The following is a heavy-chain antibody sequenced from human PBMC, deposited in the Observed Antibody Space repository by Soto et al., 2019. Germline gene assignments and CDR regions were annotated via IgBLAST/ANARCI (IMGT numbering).Heavy chain of an antibody. Sequence: SETLSLTCTVSGGSISSSSYYWGWIRQPPGKRLEWIGSIYYSGSTYYNPSLKSRVTISVDTSKNQFSLKLSSVTAADTAVYYCARRSDIVLMVYAPLFDYWGQGTLVTVSS. CDR3: ARRSDIVLMVYAPLFDY. J-gene: IGHJ4*02. CDR1: GGSISSSSYY. V-gene: IGHV4-39*01. D-gene: IGHD2-8*01. CDR2: IYYSGST.